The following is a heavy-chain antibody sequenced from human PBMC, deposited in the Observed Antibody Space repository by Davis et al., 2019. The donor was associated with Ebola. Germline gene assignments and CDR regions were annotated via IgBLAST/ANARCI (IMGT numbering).Heavy chain of an antibody. D-gene: IGHD6-19*01. Sequence: SVKVSCKASGGTFSSYAISWVRQAPGQGLEWMGGIIPIFGTANYAQKFQGRVTITADESTSTAYMELSSLRAEDTAVYYCAKDGYSSGWYIDYWGQGTLVTVSS. CDR1: GGTFSSYA. CDR2: IIPIFGTA. CDR3: AKDGYSSGWYIDY. V-gene: IGHV1-69*13. J-gene: IGHJ4*02.